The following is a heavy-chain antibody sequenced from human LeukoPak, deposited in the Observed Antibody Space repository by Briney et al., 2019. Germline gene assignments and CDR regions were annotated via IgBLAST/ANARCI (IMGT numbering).Heavy chain of an antibody. D-gene: IGHD5-18*01. CDR1: GGTFSSYA. CDR2: IIPIFGTA. J-gene: IGHJ6*03. V-gene: IGHV1-69*05. CDR3: ARGAHVDTAMVTTYYYYMDV. Sequence: SVKVSCKASGGTFSSYAISWVRQAPGQGLEWMGGIIPIFGTANYAQKFQGRVTITTDESTSTAYMELSSLRSEDTAVYYCARGAHVDTAMVTTYYYYMDVWGKGTTVTASS.